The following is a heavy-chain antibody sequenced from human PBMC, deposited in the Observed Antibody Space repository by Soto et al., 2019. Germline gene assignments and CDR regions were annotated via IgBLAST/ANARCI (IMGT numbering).Heavy chain of an antibody. CDR3: ARKEVGATLKDFDY. V-gene: IGHV1-18*01. D-gene: IGHD1-26*01. J-gene: IGHJ4*02. Sequence: QVQLVQSGAEVKKPGASVKVSCKASGYTFTSYGVTWVRQAPGQGLEWMGWISAYDGNTNYAQKVQDRVTMTTDTSTSTAYMELKSLRSDGTAVYYCARKEVGATLKDFDYWGQGTLVTVSS. CDR2: ISAYDGNT. CDR1: GYTFTSYG.